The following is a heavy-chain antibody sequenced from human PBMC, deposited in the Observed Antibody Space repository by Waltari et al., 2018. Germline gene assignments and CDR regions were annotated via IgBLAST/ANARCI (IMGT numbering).Heavy chain of an antibody. V-gene: IGHV3-53*01. CDR1: GFNINSDY. CDR3: ARVRGGSYFDY. J-gene: IGHJ4*02. Sequence: EVQLVESGGGLIQPGGSLRLSCAASGFNINSDYMSWVRRAPGKGLEWVSVIYTSGTKYYANSVKGRFTLSRDNSKNILYLQMNSLRADDTAVYYCARVRGGSYFDYWGQGTLVTVSS. CDR2: IYTSGTK. D-gene: IGHD3-10*01.